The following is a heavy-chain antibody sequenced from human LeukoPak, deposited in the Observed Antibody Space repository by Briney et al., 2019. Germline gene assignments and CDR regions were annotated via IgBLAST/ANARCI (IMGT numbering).Heavy chain of an antibody. CDR3: AKEGIAAAPNGLAGY. V-gene: IGHV3-30*18. Sequence: GRSLRLSCAASGFTFSSYGMHWVRQAPGKGLEWVAVISYDGSNKYYADSVKGRFTISRDNSKNTLYLQMNSLRAEDTAVYYCAKEGIAAAPNGLAGYWGQGTLVTVSS. D-gene: IGHD6-13*01. CDR1: GFTFSSYG. J-gene: IGHJ4*02. CDR2: ISYDGSNK.